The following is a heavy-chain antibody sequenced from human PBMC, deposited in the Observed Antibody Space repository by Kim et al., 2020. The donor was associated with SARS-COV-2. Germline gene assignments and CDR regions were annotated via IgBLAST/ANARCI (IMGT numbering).Heavy chain of an antibody. CDR2: IYYSGST. J-gene: IGHJ5*02. D-gene: IGHD3-16*01. CDR1: GGSISSGGYY. CDR3: ARDRWGMPDP. V-gene: IGHV4-31*03. Sequence: SETLSLTCTVSGGSISSGGYYWSWIRQHPGKGLEWIGYIYYSGSTYYNPSLKSRVTISVDTSKNQFSLKLSSVTAADTAVYYCARDRWGMPDPWGQGTLVTVSS.